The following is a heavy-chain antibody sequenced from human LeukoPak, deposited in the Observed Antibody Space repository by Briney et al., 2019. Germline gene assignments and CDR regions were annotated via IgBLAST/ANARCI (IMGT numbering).Heavy chain of an antibody. V-gene: IGHV3-7*01. CDR3: AREGVAVAGITDY. Sequence: GGSLRLSCAASGFAFSGYWMTWVRQAPGRGLEWVANIKQVGSEKYYVDSVKGRFTISRDNAKNSLYLQMNSLRAEDTAVYYCAREGVAVAGITDYWGQGTLVTVSS. CDR1: GFAFSGYW. D-gene: IGHD6-19*01. CDR2: IKQVGSEK. J-gene: IGHJ4*02.